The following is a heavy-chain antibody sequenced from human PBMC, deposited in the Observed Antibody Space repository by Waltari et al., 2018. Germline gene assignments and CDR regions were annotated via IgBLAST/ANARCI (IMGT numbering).Heavy chain of an antibody. V-gene: IGHV1-46*01. CDR2: ICPSGGPT. CDR1: AYTFANDY. Sequence: QVQLVQSGAELKKPGASVKISCKASAYTFANDYLHWVRQAPGQGLEWVGIICPSGGPTTYAQRFQGRVTMTGDTSTTTVYLELSSLTSEDTALYFCARSGGSNVFTFWGQGTLVSVSS. CDR3: ARSGGSNVFTF. J-gene: IGHJ4*02. D-gene: IGHD2-15*01.